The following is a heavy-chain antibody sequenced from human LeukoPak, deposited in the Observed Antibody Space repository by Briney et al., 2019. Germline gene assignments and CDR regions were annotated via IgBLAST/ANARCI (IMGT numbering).Heavy chain of an antibody. CDR2: INHSGST. J-gene: IGHJ4*02. Sequence: SETLSLTCAVYGGSFSGYYWSWIRQPPGKGLEWSGEINHSGSTNYNPSLKSRVTISVDTSKNQFSLKLSSVTAADTAVYYCARGLSRLRFLEWLPTHFDYWGQGTLVTVSS. CDR1: GGSFSGYY. V-gene: IGHV4-34*01. CDR3: ARGLSRLRFLEWLPTHFDY. D-gene: IGHD3-3*01.